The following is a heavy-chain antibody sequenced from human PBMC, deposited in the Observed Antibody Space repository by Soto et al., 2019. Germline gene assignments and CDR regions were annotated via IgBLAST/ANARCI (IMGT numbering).Heavy chain of an antibody. CDR2: IIPIFGTT. D-gene: IGHD3-22*01. CDR1: GCTFGSDA. V-gene: IGHV1-69*06. Sequence: GASVKVSCKASGCTFGSDAITWVRQAPGQGLEWVGRIIPIFGTTNYAQNLQGRVTISADKSTLTSYMELHSLTSDDTALYYCARDRTDSGYYTNWLEPWGQGTQVTVSS. CDR3: ARDRTDSGYYTNWLEP. J-gene: IGHJ5*02.